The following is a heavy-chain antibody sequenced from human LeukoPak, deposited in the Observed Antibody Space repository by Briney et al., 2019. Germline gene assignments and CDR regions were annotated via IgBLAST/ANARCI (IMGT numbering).Heavy chain of an antibody. Sequence: GGSLRLSXAASGFTFSSYSMNWVRQAPGKGPEWVSYISSSSSTIYYADSVKGRFTISRDNAKNSLYLQMNSLRAEDTAVYYCARALRYFDWLSTSPEYNWFDPWGQGTLVTVSS. V-gene: IGHV3-48*01. CDR1: GFTFSSYS. D-gene: IGHD3-9*01. CDR2: ISSSSSTI. CDR3: ARALRYFDWLSTSPEYNWFDP. J-gene: IGHJ5*02.